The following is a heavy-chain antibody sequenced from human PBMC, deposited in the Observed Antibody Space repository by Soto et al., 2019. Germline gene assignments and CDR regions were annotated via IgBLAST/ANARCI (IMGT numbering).Heavy chain of an antibody. CDR2: IYPSGST. D-gene: IGHD6-13*01. CDR1: GGSISSGGYS. V-gene: IGHV4-30-2*01. J-gene: IGHJ4*02. CDR3: ASGQQLVRNY. Sequence: QLQLQESGSGLVKPSQTLSLTCAVSGGSISSGGYSWSWIRQPPGKGLEWIGYIYPSGSTYNNPSLKSRATIPVDRSKNQSSLKLSSVTAADTAVYFCASGQQLVRNYWGQGTLVTVSS.